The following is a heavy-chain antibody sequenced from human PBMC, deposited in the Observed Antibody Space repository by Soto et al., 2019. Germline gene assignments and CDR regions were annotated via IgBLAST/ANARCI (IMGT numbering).Heavy chain of an antibody. CDR1: GFTFND. J-gene: IGHJ3*02. D-gene: IGHD3-16*01. CDR3: VKDRSCWGSFDI. CDR2: ITGGGHT. V-gene: IGHV3-23*01. Sequence: EVQVLESGGGLVQPGGSLRLSCSASGFTFNDINLVRQAPGKGLEWISRITGGGHTDYVDSVKGRFTISRDNSKHTAYLQMNNQRVADTAVYYGVKDRSCWGSFDIWGQGTGVTVSS.